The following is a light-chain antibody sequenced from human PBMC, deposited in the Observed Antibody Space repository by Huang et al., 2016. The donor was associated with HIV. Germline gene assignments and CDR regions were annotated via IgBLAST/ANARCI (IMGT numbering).Light chain of an antibody. J-gene: IGKJ1*01. V-gene: IGKV3-15*01. CDR2: GAS. CDR3: QQYNNWPPWT. Sequence: EIVMTQSPATLSVSPRERATLSCRASQSVSNNLAWYQQKPGQAPRLLIYGASTKATGIPARFSGSGSWTEFTLTISSLQSEDFAVYYCQQYNNWPPWTFGQGTKVEIK. CDR1: QSVSNN.